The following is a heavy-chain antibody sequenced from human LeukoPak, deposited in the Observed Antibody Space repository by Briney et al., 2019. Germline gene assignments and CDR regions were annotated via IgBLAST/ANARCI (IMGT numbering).Heavy chain of an antibody. CDR2: IYYSGST. CDR1: GGSISSSSYY. J-gene: IGHJ3*02. V-gene: IGHV4-39*07. Sequence: SETLSLTCTVSGGSISSSSYYWGWIRQPPGKGLEWIGSIYYSGSTYYNSSLKSRVTISVDTSKNQFSLKLSSVTAADTAVYYCARYGNGAWLAHYSFDIWGQGTMVTVSS. CDR3: ARYGNGAWLAHYSFDI. D-gene: IGHD6-19*01.